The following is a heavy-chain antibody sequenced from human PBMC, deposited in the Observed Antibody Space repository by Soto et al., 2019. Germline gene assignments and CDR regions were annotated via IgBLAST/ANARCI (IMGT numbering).Heavy chain of an antibody. V-gene: IGHV1-58*01. CDR2: IVVGSGNT. CDR1: GFTFTSSA. D-gene: IGHD3-22*01. J-gene: IGHJ4*02. CDR3: AAERDVSSGDASDY. Sequence: QMQLVQSGPEVKKPGTSVKVSCKASGFTFTSSAVQWVRQARGQRLEWIGWIVVGSGNTNYAQKFQERVTITRDMSPSTAHMELSSLRSEDTALYYCAAERDVSSGDASDYWGQGTLVTVSS.